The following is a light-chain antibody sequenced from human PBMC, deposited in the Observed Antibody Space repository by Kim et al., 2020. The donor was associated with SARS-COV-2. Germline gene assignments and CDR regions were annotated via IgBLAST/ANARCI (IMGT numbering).Light chain of an antibody. V-gene: IGKV1-27*01. CDR2: TAS. J-gene: IGKJ1*01. CDR1: QGIRNH. CDR3: QKYNSAPQT. Sequence: DIQMTQSPPSLSASVGDRVTITCRASQGIRNHLVWYQQKPGKVPKLLIYTASTLVSGVPSRFGGSGSGTDFTLTISSLQPEDVATYYCQKYNSAPQTFGQGTKVDIK.